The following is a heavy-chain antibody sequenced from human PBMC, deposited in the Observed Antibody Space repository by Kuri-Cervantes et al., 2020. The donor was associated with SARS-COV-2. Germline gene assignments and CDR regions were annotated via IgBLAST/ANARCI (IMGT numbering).Heavy chain of an antibody. D-gene: IGHD3-16*01. CDR2: ISSSSSYI. CDR1: GFTFSSYS. CDR3: ARAQRGLMMALDY. J-gene: IGHJ4*02. V-gene: IGHV3-21*01. Sequence: GESLKISCAASGFTFSSYSMNWVRQAPGKGLEWVSSISSSSSYIYYADSVKGRFTISRDNAKNSLYLQMNSLRAEDTAVYYCARAQRGLMMALDYWGQGTLVTVSS.